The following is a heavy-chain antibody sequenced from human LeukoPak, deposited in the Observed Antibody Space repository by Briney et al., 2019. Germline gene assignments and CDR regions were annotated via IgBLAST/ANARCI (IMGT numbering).Heavy chain of an antibody. CDR3: ARAPGTYYYDSSGYYSWRRHDAFDI. J-gene: IGHJ3*02. V-gene: IGHV4-59*01. CDR1: GASISSYY. CDR2: IYYSGST. Sequence: SETLSLTCSVSGASISSYYWSWIRQPPGKGLEWIGYIYYSGSTNYNPSLKSRVTISVDTSKNQFSLKLSSVTAADTAVYYCARAPGTYYYDSSGYYSWRRHDAFDIWGQGTMVTVSS. D-gene: IGHD3-22*01.